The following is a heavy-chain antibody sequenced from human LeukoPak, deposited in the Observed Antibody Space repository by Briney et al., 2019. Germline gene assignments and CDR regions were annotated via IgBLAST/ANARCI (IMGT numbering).Heavy chain of an antibody. CDR1: GFTFSSYV. J-gene: IGHJ4*02. Sequence: GGSLRLSCAASGFTFSSYVMHWVRQAPGKGLEWVAVISYDGSNKYYADSVKGRFTISRDNSKNTLYLQMNSLRAEDTAVYYRAKEDWRAAAGPSIDYWGQGTLVTVSS. V-gene: IGHV3-30*18. D-gene: IGHD6-13*01. CDR2: ISYDGSNK. CDR3: AKEDWRAAAGPSIDY.